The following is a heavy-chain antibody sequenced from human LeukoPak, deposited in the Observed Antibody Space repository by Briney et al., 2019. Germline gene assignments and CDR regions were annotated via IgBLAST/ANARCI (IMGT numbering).Heavy chain of an antibody. CDR1: GYTFISYG. CDR2: ISPHNGNT. D-gene: IGHD6-19*01. Sequence: GASVKVSCKASGYTFISYGINWVLQAPGQGLEWMGWISPHNGNTNYAQKLQGRVTMTTDTSTSTAYMEVKSLRSDDTAVYYCARAWIAVAGPGTSDYWGQGTLVMVSS. CDR3: ARAWIAVAGPGTSDY. J-gene: IGHJ4*02. V-gene: IGHV1-18*01.